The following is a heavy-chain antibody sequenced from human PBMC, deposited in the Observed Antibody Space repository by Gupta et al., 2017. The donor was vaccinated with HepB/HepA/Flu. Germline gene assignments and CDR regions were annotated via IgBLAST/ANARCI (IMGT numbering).Heavy chain of an antibody. Sequence: QVQLVESGGGVVQPGRPLRLSCAASGFTFCSYGMHWVRKAPGKGLEWVAVIWYDGSNKYYADSVKGRFTISRDNSKNTLYLQMNSLRAEDTAVYYCARVTTLFDYGNDAFDIWGQGTMVTVSS. CDR3: ARVTTLFDYGNDAFDI. CDR1: GFTFCSYG. J-gene: IGHJ3*02. V-gene: IGHV3-33*01. CDR2: IWYDGSNK. D-gene: IGHD4-17*01.